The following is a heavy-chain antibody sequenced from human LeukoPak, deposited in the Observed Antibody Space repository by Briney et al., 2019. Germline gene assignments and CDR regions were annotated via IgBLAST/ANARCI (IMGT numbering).Heavy chain of an antibody. CDR3: AREGSMIRGVMFDY. V-gene: IGHV3-48*02. CDR2: ISGSSSTI. CDR1: GFTFSSDS. D-gene: IGHD3-10*01. J-gene: IGHJ4*02. Sequence: GGSLRLSCAGSGFTFSSDSMNWVRQAPGKGLEWVSYISGSSSTIFYADSVKDRFTISRDNAKKSLYLQMNSLRDEDTAVYYCAREGSMIRGVMFDYWGQGTLVTVSS.